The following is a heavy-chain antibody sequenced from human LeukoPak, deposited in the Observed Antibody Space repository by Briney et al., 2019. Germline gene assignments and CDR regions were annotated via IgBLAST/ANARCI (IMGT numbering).Heavy chain of an antibody. CDR3: ARGKGGMIDN. Sequence: PSQTLSLTCAISGDSVSSNSAAWNWIRRSPSRGLEWLGRTYYRSKWYNGYAASVKSRITINPDTSKNQFSLQLNSVTPEDTAVYYCARGKGGMIDNWGQGILVTVSS. J-gene: IGHJ4*02. V-gene: IGHV6-1*01. D-gene: IGHD1-26*01. CDR2: TYYRSKWYN. CDR1: GDSVSSNSAA.